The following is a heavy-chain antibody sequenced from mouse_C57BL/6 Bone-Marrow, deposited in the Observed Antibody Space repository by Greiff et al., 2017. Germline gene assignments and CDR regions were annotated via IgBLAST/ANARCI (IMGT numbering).Heavy chain of an antibody. Sequence: DVKLVESGPELVKPGASVKIPCKASGYTFTDYNMDWVKQSHGKSLEWIGDINPNNGGTIYNQKFKGKATLTVDKSSSTAYMELRSLTSEDTAVYYCARPEDGYTWFAYWGQGTLVTVSA. V-gene: IGHV1-18*01. J-gene: IGHJ3*01. CDR2: INPNNGGT. D-gene: IGHD2-3*01. CDR1: GYTFTDYN. CDR3: ARPEDGYTWFAY.